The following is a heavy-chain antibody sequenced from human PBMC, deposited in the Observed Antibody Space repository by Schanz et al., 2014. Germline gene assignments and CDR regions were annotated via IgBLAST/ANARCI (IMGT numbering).Heavy chain of an antibody. Sequence: EVQLVQFGGGLVQPGGSLRLSCAASGFTFSSHWMHWVRQDPGKGLVWVARINSVGSNTDYADSVTGRFTISRDNAKNTLYLQMNTLRAEDTAVYYCARKMKLGVYGGKGHDSLDIWGQGTMVTVSS. D-gene: IGHD4-17*01. V-gene: IGHV3-74*01. J-gene: IGHJ3*02. CDR2: INSVGSNT. CDR3: ARKMKLGVYGGKGHDSLDI. CDR1: GFTFSSHW.